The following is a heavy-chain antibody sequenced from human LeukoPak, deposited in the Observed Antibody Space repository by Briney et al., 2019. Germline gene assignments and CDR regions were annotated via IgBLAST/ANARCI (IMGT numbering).Heavy chain of an antibody. D-gene: IGHD2-15*01. CDR3: ASGGYCSGGSCYPGYFDY. Sequence: SVKVSCKASGGTFSSYAISWVRQAPGQGLEWMGGIIPIFGTANYAQKFQGRVTITADKSTSTAYMELSSLRTEDTAVYYCASGGYCSGGSCYPGYFDYWGQGTLVTVSS. J-gene: IGHJ4*02. CDR1: GGTFSSYA. V-gene: IGHV1-69*06. CDR2: IIPIFGTA.